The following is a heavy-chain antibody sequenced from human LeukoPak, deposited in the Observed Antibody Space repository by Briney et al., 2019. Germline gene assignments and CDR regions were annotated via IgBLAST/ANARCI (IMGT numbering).Heavy chain of an antibody. CDR3: ATRPDYFDY. J-gene: IGHJ4*01. CDR1: GFTFSSYA. V-gene: IGHV3-23*01. CDR2: VGFSGGST. Sequence: GGSLRLSCVASGFTFSSYAMSWVRQAPGKGLEWVSVVGFSGGSTYYADSVKGRFSISRDNSKNMLYLQMNSLRAEDTAVYYCATRPDYFDYWGQGTLVTVSS.